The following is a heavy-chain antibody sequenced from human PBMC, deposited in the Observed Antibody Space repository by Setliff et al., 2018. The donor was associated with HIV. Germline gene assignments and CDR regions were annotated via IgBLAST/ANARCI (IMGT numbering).Heavy chain of an antibody. D-gene: IGHD3-22*01. CDR1: GFSISSRYY. J-gene: IGHJ1*01. V-gene: IGHV4-38-2*01. Sequence: PSETLSLTCDVSGFSISSRYYWGWIRQPPGKGLEWIGSIYHSGSTYYNPSLMSRVTISVDTSKNQFSLKLRSVTAADTAVYYCARQWRDQYNSGVSTEYFQHWVPETLLVTVSS. CDR2: IYHSGST. CDR3: ARQWRDQYNSGVSTEYFQH.